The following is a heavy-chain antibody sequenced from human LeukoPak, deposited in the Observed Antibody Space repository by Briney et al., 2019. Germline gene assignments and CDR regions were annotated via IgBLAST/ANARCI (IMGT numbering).Heavy chain of an antibody. CDR3: AKDPTYDFWSGYPRNDAFDI. CDR2: IRYDGSNK. V-gene: IGHV3-30*02. J-gene: IGHJ3*02. Sequence: GGSLRLSCAAAGFTFSSYGMHWVRQAPGKGREWVAFIRYDGSNKYYADSVKGRFTISRDNSKNTLFLQMNSLRAEDTAVYYCAKDPTYDFWSGYPRNDAFDIWGQGTMVTVSS. CDR1: GFTFSSYG. D-gene: IGHD3-3*01.